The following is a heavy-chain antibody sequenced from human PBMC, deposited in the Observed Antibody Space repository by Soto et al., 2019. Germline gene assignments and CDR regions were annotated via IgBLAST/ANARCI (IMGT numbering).Heavy chain of an antibody. V-gene: IGHV4-30-2*05. Sequence: PSETLSLTCAVSGGSISSGGYSWSWIRQPPGKGLEWIGYIYHSGSTYYNPSLKSRVTISVDTSKNQCSLKLSSVTAADTAVYYCARASPFFTHVWGQGTTVTVSS. CDR3: ARASPFFTHV. D-gene: IGHD3-16*01. CDR1: GGSISSGGYS. J-gene: IGHJ6*02. CDR2: IYHSGST.